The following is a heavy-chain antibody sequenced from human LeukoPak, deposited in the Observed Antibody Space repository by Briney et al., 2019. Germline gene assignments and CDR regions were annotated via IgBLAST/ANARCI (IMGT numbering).Heavy chain of an antibody. Sequence: GGSLRLSCSASGFTFSSYAMNWVRHAPGMGLEWLSYIISIDNAIYYADSVKGRCTISRENAKNSLSLQMNSLRAEDTAVYYCTRAFFGVRERVDYYFYYMDVWGKGTTVTVSS. CDR1: GFTFSSYA. J-gene: IGHJ6*03. CDR2: IISIDNAI. V-gene: IGHV3-48*03. CDR3: TRAFFGVRERVDYYFYYMDV. D-gene: IGHD3-3*01.